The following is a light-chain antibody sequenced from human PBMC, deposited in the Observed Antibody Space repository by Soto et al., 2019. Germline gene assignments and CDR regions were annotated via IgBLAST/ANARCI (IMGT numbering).Light chain of an antibody. CDR2: GAS. J-gene: IGKJ2*01. CDR3: QQYGSSTQT. V-gene: IGKV3-20*01. CDR1: QSVSSSY. Sequence: EIVLTQSPGTLSLSPGERATLSCRASQSVSSSYLAWYQQKHGQAPRHLIYGASSRATGIPDRFSGSGSGTDFSLNISRLEPEDFALYYCQQYGSSTQTFGQGTKLEIK.